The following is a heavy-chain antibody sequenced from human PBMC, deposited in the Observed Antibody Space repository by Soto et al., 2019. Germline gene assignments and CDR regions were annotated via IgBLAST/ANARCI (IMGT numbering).Heavy chain of an antibody. V-gene: IGHV1-3*01. J-gene: IGHJ5*02. CDR2: INAGNGNT. CDR3: ARDLTTMVRGAPLDNWFDP. CDR1: GYTFTSYA. D-gene: IGHD3-10*01. Sequence: ASVKVSCKASGYTFTSYAMHWVRQAPGQRLEWMGWINAGNGNTKYSQKFQGRVTITRDTSASTAYMELSSLRSEDTAVYYCARDLTTMVRGAPLDNWFDPWGQGTLVTVSS.